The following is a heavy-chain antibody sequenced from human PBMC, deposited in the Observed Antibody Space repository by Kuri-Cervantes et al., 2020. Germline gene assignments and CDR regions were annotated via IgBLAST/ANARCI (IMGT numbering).Heavy chain of an antibody. CDR1: GYTFTYRY. Sequence: ASVKVSCKASGYTFTYRYLHWVRQAPGQGLEWMGWINPNSGGTNYAQKFQGWVTMTRDTSISTAYMELSRLRSDDTAVYYCAREPVWGSYRINAFDIWGQGTMVTVSS. J-gene: IGHJ3*02. CDR3: AREPVWGSYRINAFDI. V-gene: IGHV1-2*04. D-gene: IGHD3-16*02. CDR2: INPNSGGT.